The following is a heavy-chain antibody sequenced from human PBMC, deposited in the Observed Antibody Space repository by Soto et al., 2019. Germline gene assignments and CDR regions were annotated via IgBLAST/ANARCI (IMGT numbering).Heavy chain of an antibody. D-gene: IGHD3-9*01. CDR3: ARRELLTGYYRWFDY. V-gene: IGHV4-39*01. CDR1: GGSISSSSYY. CDR2: IYYSGST. Sequence: SETLSLTCTVSGGSISSSSYYWGWIRQPPGKGLEWIGSIYYSGSTYYNPSLKSRVTISVDTSKNQFSLKLSSVTAADTAVYYCARRELLTGYYRWFDYWGQGTLVTVS. J-gene: IGHJ4*02.